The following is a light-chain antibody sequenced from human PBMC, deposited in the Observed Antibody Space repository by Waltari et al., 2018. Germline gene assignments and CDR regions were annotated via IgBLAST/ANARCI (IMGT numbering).Light chain of an antibody. CDR3: VVYVGGGSWV. J-gene: IGLJ3*02. CDR1: SGSVSSSYY. CDR2: NTN. Sequence: QTVVTQEPSFSVSPGGTVTLTCGLSSGSVSSSYYPGWYQQTPGQAPRSLIYNTNIRSSGVPDRFSGSILGNKAALTITGAQADDESVYYCVVYVGGGSWVFGGGTKLTVL. V-gene: IGLV8-61*01.